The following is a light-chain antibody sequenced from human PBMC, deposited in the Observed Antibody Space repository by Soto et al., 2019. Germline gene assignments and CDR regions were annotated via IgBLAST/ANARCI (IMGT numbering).Light chain of an antibody. J-gene: IGKJ2*01. V-gene: IGKV2-24*01. CDR1: QSLLHSDGATY. CDR3: MRATQYPPYT. CDR2: KIS. Sequence: DIVLTQTPLSSPVTLGQSASISCRSSQSLLHSDGATYLSWLHQRPGQPPRLLIYKISNRLSGVPDRFSGSGAGTDFTLKISRVEADDVGVYYCMRATQYPPYTFGQGTKLEI.